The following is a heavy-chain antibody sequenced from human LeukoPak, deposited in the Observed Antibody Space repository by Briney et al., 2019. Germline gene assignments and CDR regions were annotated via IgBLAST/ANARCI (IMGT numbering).Heavy chain of an antibody. CDR1: GGSISSYY. V-gene: IGHV4-59*08. CDR2: IHYSGTT. J-gene: IGHJ4*02. Sequence: SETLSLTCTVSGGSISSYYWSWIRQPPGKGLEWIGYIHYSGTTNYNPSLESRVTISVDTSKNQFSLNLSSVSAADTAVYYCARHSSLAHFDFWGQGTLVTVSS. CDR3: ARHSSLAHFDF.